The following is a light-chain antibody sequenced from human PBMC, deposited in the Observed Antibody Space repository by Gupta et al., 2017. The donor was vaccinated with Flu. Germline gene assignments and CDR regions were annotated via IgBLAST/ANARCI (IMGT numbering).Light chain of an antibody. Sequence: QSVLTPPPSGSGAPGPRVTISCTGSSSNIGAGYNVYWYQQLPGTAPKVLIYGNNKRPSGVPDRFSVSRSAASATLAITGLQAEDEADYYCQSEDHNRSCWLFGGGTKLTVL. CDR3: QSEDHNRSCWL. CDR2: GNN. J-gene: IGLJ3*02. CDR1: SSNIGAGYN. V-gene: IGLV1-40*01.